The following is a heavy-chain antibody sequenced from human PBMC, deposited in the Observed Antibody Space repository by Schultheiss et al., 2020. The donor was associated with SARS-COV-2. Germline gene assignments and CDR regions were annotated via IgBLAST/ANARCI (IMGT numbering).Heavy chain of an antibody. CDR1: GFTFSSYA. CDR2: ISSNGGST. D-gene: IGHD3-10*01. J-gene: IGHJ3*02. CDR3: ARDHVVRGDAFDI. V-gene: IGHV3-64*04. Sequence: GGSLRLSCAASGFTFSSYAMHWVRQAPGKGLEYVSAISSNGGSTYYADSVKGRFTISRDNSKNTLYLQMNSLRAEDTAVYYCARDHVVRGDAFDIWGQGTMVTVSS.